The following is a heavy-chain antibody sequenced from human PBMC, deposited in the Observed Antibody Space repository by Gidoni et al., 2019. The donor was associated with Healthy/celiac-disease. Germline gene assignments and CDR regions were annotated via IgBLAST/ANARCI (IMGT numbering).Heavy chain of an antibody. CDR3: ARGSVVVPAAMQDY. CDR1: GFTFSDYY. V-gene: IGHV3-11*05. CDR2: ISSSSSYT. D-gene: IGHD2-2*01. Sequence: QVQLVESGGGLVKPGGSLRLSCAASGFTFSDYYMSWIRQAPGKGLEWVSYISSSSSYTNYADSVKGRFTISRDNAKNSLYLQMNSLRAEDTAVYYCARGSVVVPAAMQDYWGQGTLVTVSS. J-gene: IGHJ4*02.